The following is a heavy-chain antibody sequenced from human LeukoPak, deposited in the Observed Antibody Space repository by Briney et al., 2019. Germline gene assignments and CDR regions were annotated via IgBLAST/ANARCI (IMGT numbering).Heavy chain of an antibody. CDR2: IIPILGIA. J-gene: IGHJ4*02. CDR1: GGTFSSYA. D-gene: IGHD3-22*01. CDR3: ASGGGSYDSSGYPLD. V-gene: IGHV1-69*04. Sequence: ASVKVSRKASGGTFSSYAISWVRQAPGQGLEWMGRIIPILGIANYAQKFQGRVTITADKSTSTAYMELGSLRSEDTAVYYCASGGGSYDSSGYPLDWGQGTLVTVSS.